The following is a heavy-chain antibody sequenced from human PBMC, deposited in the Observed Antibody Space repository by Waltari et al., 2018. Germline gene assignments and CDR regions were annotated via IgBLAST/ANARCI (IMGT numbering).Heavy chain of an antibody. V-gene: IGHV1-2*06. J-gene: IGHJ4*02. CDR3: ARANRRGATDY. CDR2: INPNSGGT. D-gene: IGHD1-26*01. Sequence: MHWVRQAPGQGLEWMGRINPNSGGTNYAQKFQGRVTMTRDTSISTAYMELSRLRSDDTAVYYCARANRRGATDYWGQGTLVTVSS.